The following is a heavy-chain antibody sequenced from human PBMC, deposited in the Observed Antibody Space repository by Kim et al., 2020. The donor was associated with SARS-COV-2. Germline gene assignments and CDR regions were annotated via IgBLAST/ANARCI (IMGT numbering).Heavy chain of an antibody. CDR1: GFTFNSYA. J-gene: IGHJ4*02. CDR2: ISGSGYNT. Sequence: GGSLRLSCTASGFTFNSYAMSWVRQAPGNGLEWVSAISGSGYNTYYTDAVKGRVTISRDNSKNTLYLQMNSVRVEDTALFYCTKASGSYYVDDWGQATLVPVSP. CDR3: TKASGSYYVDD. V-gene: IGHV3-23*01. D-gene: IGHD3-22*01.